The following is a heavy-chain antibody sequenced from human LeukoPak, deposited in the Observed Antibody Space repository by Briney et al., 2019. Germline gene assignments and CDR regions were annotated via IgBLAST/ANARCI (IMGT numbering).Heavy chain of an antibody. D-gene: IGHD6-19*01. CDR2: ISYDGSNK. CDR1: GFTFSSYA. Sequence: GRSLRLSCAASGFTFSSYAMHWVRQAPGKGLEWVAVISYDGSNKYYADSVKGRFTISRDNSKNTLYLQMNSLRAEDTAVYYCAKSYSSGRPYFDYWGQGTLVTVSS. J-gene: IGHJ4*02. V-gene: IGHV3-30*07. CDR3: AKSYSSGRPYFDY.